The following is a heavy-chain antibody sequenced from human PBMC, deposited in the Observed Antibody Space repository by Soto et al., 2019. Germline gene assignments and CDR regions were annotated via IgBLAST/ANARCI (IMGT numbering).Heavy chain of an antibody. CDR1: GGSFSGYY. J-gene: IGHJ6*02. CDR3: ARGVRVAGYYYYGMDV. D-gene: IGHD6-19*01. V-gene: IGHV4-34*01. CDR2: INHSGST. Sequence: WETLSLTCAVYGGSFSGYYWSWIRQPPGKGLEWIGEINHSGSTNYNPSLKSRVTISVDTSKNQFSLKLSSVTAADTAVYYCARGVRVAGYYYYGMDVWGQGTTVTVS.